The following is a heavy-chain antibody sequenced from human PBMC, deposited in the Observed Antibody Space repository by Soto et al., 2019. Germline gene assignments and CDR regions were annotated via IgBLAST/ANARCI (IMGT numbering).Heavy chain of an antibody. CDR2: ISYDGSNK. CDR1: GFTFSSYA. CDR3: ARAKRIAARPNWYFDL. D-gene: IGHD6-6*01. V-gene: IGHV3-30-3*01. J-gene: IGHJ2*01. Sequence: QVQLVESGGGVVQPGRSLRLSCAASGFTFSSYAMHWVRQAPGKGLEWVAVISYDGSNKYYADPVKGRFTISRDNSKNTLYLQMNSLRAEDTAVYYCARAKRIAARPNWYFDLWGRGTLVTVSS.